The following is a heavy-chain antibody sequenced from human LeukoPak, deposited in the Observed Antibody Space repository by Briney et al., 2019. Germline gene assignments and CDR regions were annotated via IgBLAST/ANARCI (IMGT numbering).Heavy chain of an antibody. CDR2: ISSSSSYI. CDR1: GFTFSSYS. D-gene: IGHD3-3*01. CDR3: ARDHYDFWSGTNWFDP. J-gene: IGHJ5*02. V-gene: IGHV3-21*01. Sequence: GGSLRLSCAASGFTFSSYSMNWVHQAPGKGLEWVSSISSSSSYIYYADSLKGRFTISRDNAKNSLYLQMNSLRAEDTAVYYCARDHYDFWSGTNWFDPWGQGTLVTVSS.